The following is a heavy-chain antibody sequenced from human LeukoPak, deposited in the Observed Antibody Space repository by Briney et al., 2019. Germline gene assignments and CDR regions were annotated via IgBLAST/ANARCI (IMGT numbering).Heavy chain of an antibody. CDR3: AAYVYLPGIHYNGIDY. Sequence: GSLRLSCAASGFTVSSNYMSWVRQPPGKGLEWIGSIYYSGSTYYNPSLKSRVTISLDTANNQFSLKLSSVTAADTAVYYCAAYVYLPGIHYNGIDYWGQGTLVTVSS. CDR1: GFTVSSNY. D-gene: IGHD1-14*01. J-gene: IGHJ4*02. CDR2: IYYSGST. V-gene: IGHV4-59*04.